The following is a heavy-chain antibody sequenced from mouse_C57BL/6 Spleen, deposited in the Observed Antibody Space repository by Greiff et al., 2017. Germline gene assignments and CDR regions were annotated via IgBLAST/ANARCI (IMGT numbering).Heavy chain of an antibody. V-gene: IGHV5-4*03. CDR1: GFTFSSYA. CDR3: ARSHCGSSPLIDY. D-gene: IGHD1-1*01. J-gene: IGHJ2*02. CDR2: ISDGGSYT. Sequence: EVMLVEPGGGLVKPGGSLKLSCAASGFTFSSYAMSWVRQTPEKRLEWVATISDGGSYTYYPDNVKGRFTLSRANTNNNLYLQMSHLKSEDTAMYYCARSHCGSSPLIDYWGQGTSLTVSS.